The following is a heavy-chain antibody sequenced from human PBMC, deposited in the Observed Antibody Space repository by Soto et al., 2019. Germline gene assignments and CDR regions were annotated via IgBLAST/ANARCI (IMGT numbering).Heavy chain of an antibody. CDR1: GFTFSSYA. J-gene: IGHJ4*02. V-gene: IGHV3-23*01. CDR2: ISCSGGTT. Sequence: GGSLRLSCAASGFTFSSYAMSWVRQAPGKGLEWVSAISCSGGTTYYADSVKARFTISRDNSKNTLYLQMNSLRDEDTAVYYRAKGWRWFGELFFYWGQGTLVTASS. CDR3: AKGWRWFGELFFY. D-gene: IGHD3-10*01.